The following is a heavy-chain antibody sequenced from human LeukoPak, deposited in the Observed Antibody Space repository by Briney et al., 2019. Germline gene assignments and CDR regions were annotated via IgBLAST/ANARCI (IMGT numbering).Heavy chain of an antibody. D-gene: IGHD3-3*01. CDR3: ARGGSLLRDFWSGYYTLFDY. CDR2: INPSGGRT. Sequence: ASVKVSCKASGYTFTSYYIHWLRQAPGQGLEWMGIINPSGGRTNYAQNFQGRVTMTRDPSTSTVYMELSSLGSDDTAVYYCARGGSLLRDFWSGYYTLFDYWGQGTLVTVSS. CDR1: GYTFTSYY. J-gene: IGHJ4*02. V-gene: IGHV1-46*01.